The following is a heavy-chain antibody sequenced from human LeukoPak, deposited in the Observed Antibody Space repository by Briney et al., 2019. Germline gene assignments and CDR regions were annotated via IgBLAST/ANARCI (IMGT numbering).Heavy chain of an antibody. Sequence: TGGSLRLSCAASGFTFSSYSMNWVRQAPGKGLEWVSSISSSSSYIYYADSVKGRFTISRDNAKNSLYLQMNSLRAEDTAVYYCAREVGSSWYDAFDIWGQGTMVTVSS. D-gene: IGHD6-13*01. J-gene: IGHJ3*02. CDR2: ISSSSSYI. V-gene: IGHV3-21*01. CDR1: GFTFSSYS. CDR3: AREVGSSWYDAFDI.